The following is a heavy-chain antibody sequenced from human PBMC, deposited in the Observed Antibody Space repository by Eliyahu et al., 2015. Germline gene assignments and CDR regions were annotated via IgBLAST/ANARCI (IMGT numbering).Heavy chain of an antibody. D-gene: IGHD3-22*01. Sequence: EQLVESGGGLVQPGGSLRLSCAASGFSVSTYWMTWVRQPPGKGLEWVAHINPDGSEKLYVGLCEGPIHHPQDKPQKPPLPPNGSPRAQGARVFYCSYSLHSSAYKWGQGTLVTVSS. CDR2: INPDGSEK. J-gene: IGHJ4*02. V-gene: IGHV3-7*01. CDR1: GFSVSTYW. CDR3: SYSLHSSAYK.